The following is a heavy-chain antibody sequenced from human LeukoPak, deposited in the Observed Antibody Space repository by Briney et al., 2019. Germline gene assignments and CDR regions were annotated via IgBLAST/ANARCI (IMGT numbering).Heavy chain of an antibody. J-gene: IGHJ5*02. V-gene: IGHV4-4*07. CDR2: IYTSGST. CDR3: ARERTPTYYYGSGSLASWFDP. Sequence: PSETLSLTCTVSGGSISGYYWSWIRQPAGKGLEWIGRIYTSGSTNYNPSLRSRVTMSVDTSKNQFSLKLSSVTAADTAVYYCARERTPTYYYGSGSLASWFDPWGKGTLVTVSS. D-gene: IGHD3-10*01. CDR1: GGSISGYY.